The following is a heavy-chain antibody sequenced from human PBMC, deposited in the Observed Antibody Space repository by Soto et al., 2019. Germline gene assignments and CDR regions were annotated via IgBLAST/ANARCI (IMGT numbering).Heavy chain of an antibody. Sequence: SETLSLTCAVSGGSISSGGYSWSWIRQPPGKDLEWIGYIYHSGSTYYNPSLKSRVTISVDRFKNQFSLKLSSVTAADTAVYYCARGGVDYYDSSGYYFSPYYFDYWGQGTLVTVSS. J-gene: IGHJ4*02. CDR1: GGSISSGGYS. V-gene: IGHV4-30-2*01. CDR2: IYHSGST. CDR3: ARGGVDYYDSSGYYFSPYYFDY. D-gene: IGHD3-22*01.